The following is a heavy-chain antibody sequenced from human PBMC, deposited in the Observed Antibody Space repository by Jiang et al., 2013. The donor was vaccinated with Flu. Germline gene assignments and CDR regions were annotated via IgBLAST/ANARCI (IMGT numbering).Heavy chain of an antibody. CDR2: IYTSGST. D-gene: IGHD2-2*01. CDR1: GGSISSGSYY. CDR3: ARAGPSSENYADY. Sequence: PGLVKPSQTLSLTCTVSGGSISSGSYYWSWIRQPAGKGLEWIGRIYTSGSTNYNPSLKSRVTISVDTSKNQFSLKLSSVTAADTAVYYCARAGPSSENYADYWGQGTLVTVSS. V-gene: IGHV4-61*02. J-gene: IGHJ4*02.